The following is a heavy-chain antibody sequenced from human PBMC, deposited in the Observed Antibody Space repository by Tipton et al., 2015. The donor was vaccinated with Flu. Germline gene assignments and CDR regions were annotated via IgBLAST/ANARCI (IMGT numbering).Heavy chain of an antibody. J-gene: IGHJ3*02. CDR2: IYSGGST. CDR1: GFSVRSNH. D-gene: IGHD3-10*01. V-gene: IGHV3-53*05. CDR3: AREPAPIGSPKNDAFDM. Sequence: SLRLSCGASGFSVRSNHLSWVWQAPGTGLECVSVIYSGGSTYYADSVKGRFTISRDSSKSTVLLQMNSLRPEDTALYYCAREPAPIGSPKNDAFDMWGQGTMVIVSS.